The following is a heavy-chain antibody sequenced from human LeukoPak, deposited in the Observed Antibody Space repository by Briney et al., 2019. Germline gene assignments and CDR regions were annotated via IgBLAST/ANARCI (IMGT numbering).Heavy chain of an antibody. CDR3: ARETAVAVPDAFDI. D-gene: IGHD6-19*01. V-gene: IGHV1-69*13. Sequence: SVKVSCKASGGTFSSYAISWVRQAPGQGLEWMGGIIPIFGTANYAQKFQGRVTITADESTSTAYMELSSLRSEDTAVYYCARETAVAVPDAFDIWGQGAMVTVSS. J-gene: IGHJ3*02. CDR2: IIPIFGTA. CDR1: GGTFSSYA.